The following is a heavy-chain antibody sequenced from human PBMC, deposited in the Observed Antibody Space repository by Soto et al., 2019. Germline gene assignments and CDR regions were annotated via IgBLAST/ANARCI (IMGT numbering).Heavy chain of an antibody. D-gene: IGHD4-17*01. J-gene: IGHJ6*02. CDR1: GFTFSNAW. V-gene: IGHV3-15*07. CDR3: TTDSAPNYGDYDYYYGMDV. CDR2: IKSKTDGGTT. Sequence: EVPLVESGGGLVKPGGSLRLSCAASGFTFSNAWMNWVRQAPGKGLEWVGRIKSKTDGGTTDYAAPVKGRFTISRDDSKNTLYLQMNSLKTEDTAVYYCTTDSAPNYGDYDYYYGMDVWGQGTTVTVSS.